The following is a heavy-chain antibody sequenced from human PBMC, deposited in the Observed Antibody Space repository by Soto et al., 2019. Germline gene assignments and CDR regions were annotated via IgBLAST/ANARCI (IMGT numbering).Heavy chain of an antibody. Sequence: EVQLVESGGNLVKPGGSLRLSCAASGFTFYNAWMNWVRQAPGKGLEWVGRIKSKTDGGTTDYAAPVKGRFTISRDDSKNTLFLQMNSLKTEDTAVYYCTTDPADIAAAGNDYWGQGTLVTVSS. J-gene: IGHJ4*02. CDR3: TTDPADIAAAGNDY. CDR1: GFTFYNAW. CDR2: IKSKTDGGTT. D-gene: IGHD6-13*01. V-gene: IGHV3-15*07.